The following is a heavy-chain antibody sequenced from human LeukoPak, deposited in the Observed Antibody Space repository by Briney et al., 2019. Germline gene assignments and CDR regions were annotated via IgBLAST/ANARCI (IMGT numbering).Heavy chain of an antibody. J-gene: IGHJ5*02. D-gene: IGHD4-17*01. CDR2: ISYDGSNK. V-gene: IGHV3-30*03. Sequence: GGSLRLSCAASGFTFSSYGMHWVRQAPGKGLEWVAVISYDGSNKYYADSVKGRFTISRDNSKNTLYLQMNSLRAEDTAVYYCARYRGSLPTDPWRQGTLVTVSS. CDR3: ARYRGSLPTDP. CDR1: GFTFSSYG.